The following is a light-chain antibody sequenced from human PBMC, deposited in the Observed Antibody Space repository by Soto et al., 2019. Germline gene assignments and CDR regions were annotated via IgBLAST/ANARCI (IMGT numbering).Light chain of an antibody. CDR3: TSYTSSSTLV. CDR1: SSDVGGYNY. V-gene: IGLV2-14*01. Sequence: QSALTQPASVSGSPGQSITISCTGTSSDVGGYNYVSWYQQHPGKAPKLMIYDVSNRPLGVSNRFSGSKSGNTAPLTISGLPAEDEADYYCTSYTSSSTLVFGGGTKLTVL. CDR2: DVS. J-gene: IGLJ2*01.